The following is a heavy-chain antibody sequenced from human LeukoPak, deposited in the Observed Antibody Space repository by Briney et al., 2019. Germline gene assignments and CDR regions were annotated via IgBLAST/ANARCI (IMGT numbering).Heavy chain of an antibody. CDR2: IYYSGST. D-gene: IGHD7-27*01. CDR3: ARVRGLPWAGRVYYYYYMDV. Sequence: PSETLSLTCTVSGGSISSYYWSWIRQPPGKGLEWIGYIYYSGSTNYNPSLKSRVTISVDTSKNQFSLKLSSVTAADTAVYYCARVRGLPWAGRVYYYYYMDVWGKGTTVTVSS. J-gene: IGHJ6*03. CDR1: GGSISSYY. V-gene: IGHV4-59*01.